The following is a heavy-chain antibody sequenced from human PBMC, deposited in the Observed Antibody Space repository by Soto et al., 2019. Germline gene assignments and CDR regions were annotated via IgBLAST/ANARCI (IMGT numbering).Heavy chain of an antibody. CDR2: IYYSGST. Sequence: TSETLSLTCTVSGGSISSGGYYWSWIRQHPGKGLEWIGYIYYSGSTYYNPSLKSRVTISVDTSKTQFSLKVNSVTAADTAVYYCASRVDTAMVHFDYWGQGTLVTVSS. V-gene: IGHV4-31*03. D-gene: IGHD5-18*01. J-gene: IGHJ4*02. CDR1: GGSISSGGYY. CDR3: ASRVDTAMVHFDY.